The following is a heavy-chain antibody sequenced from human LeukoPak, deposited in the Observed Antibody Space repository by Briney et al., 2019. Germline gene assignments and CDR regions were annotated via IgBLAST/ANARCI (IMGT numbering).Heavy chain of an antibody. D-gene: IGHD3-10*01. Sequence: SETLSLTCTVSGGSISITSYYWGWIRQPPGKGLEWIGSIYYSGSTYYNPSLKSRVTISVDTSKNQFSLKLSSVTAADTAVYYCARQYYYGSGSSYFYCYYYMDVWGKGTTVTVSS. J-gene: IGHJ6*03. CDR3: ARQYYYGSGSSYFYCYYYMDV. CDR1: GGSISITSYY. CDR2: IYYSGST. V-gene: IGHV4-39*01.